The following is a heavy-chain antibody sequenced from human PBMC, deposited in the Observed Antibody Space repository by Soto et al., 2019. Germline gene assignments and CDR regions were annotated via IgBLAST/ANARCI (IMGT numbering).Heavy chain of an antibody. CDR2: ISSSSSYI. CDR3: AREIKTSKRSAFDI. J-gene: IGHJ3*02. Sequence: PGGSLRLSCAASGFTFSSYSMNWVRQAPGKGLEWVSSISSSSSYIYYADSVKGRFTISRDNSKNTLYLQMNSLRAEDTAVYYCAREIKTSKRSAFDIWGQGTMVTVSS. V-gene: IGHV3-21*01. CDR1: GFTFSSYS. D-gene: IGHD6-6*01.